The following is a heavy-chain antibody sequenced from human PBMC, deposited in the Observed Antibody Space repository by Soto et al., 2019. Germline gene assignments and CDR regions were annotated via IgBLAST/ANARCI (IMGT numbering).Heavy chain of an antibody. Sequence: SGPTLVKPTQTLTLTCTFSGFSLSTSGVGVGWIRQPPGKALEWLALIYWNDDKRYSPSLKSRLTITKDTSKNQVVLTMTNMDPVDTATYYCAHSLCVGIAARPLWFDPWGQGTLVTVSS. CDR1: GFSLSTSGVG. CDR3: AHSLCVGIAARPLWFDP. CDR2: IYWNDDK. V-gene: IGHV2-5*01. D-gene: IGHD6-6*01. J-gene: IGHJ5*02.